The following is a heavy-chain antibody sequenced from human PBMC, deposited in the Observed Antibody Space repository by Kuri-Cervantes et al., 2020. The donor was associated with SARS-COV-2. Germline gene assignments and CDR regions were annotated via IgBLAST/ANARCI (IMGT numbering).Heavy chain of an antibody. CDR3: ARGWRQQLDEDVFDI. J-gene: IGHJ3*02. D-gene: IGHD6-13*01. V-gene: IGHV1-2*02. CDR1: GYTFTGYY. CDR2: INPNSGGT. Sequence: ASVKVSCKASGYTFTGYYMHWVRQAPGQGLEWMGWINPNSGGTNYAQKFQGRVTITRNTSISTAYMELSSLRSDDTAVYYCARGWRQQLDEDVFDIWGKGTMVTVSS.